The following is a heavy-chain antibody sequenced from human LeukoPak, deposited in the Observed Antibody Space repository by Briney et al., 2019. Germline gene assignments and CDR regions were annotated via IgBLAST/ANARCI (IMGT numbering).Heavy chain of an antibody. D-gene: IGHD6-6*01. CDR3: ARWGYSSSHY. CDR1: GGSFSGYY. CDR2: INHSGSI. V-gene: IGHV4-34*01. Sequence: SETLSLTCAVYGGSFSGYYWSWIRQPPGRGLEWIGEINHSGSINYNPSLKSRVTISVDTSKNQFSLKLSSVTAADTAVYYCARWGYSSSHYWGQGTLVTVSS. J-gene: IGHJ4*02.